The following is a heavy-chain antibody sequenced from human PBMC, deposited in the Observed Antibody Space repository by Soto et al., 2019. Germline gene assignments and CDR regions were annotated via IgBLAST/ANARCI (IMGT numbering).Heavy chain of an antibody. V-gene: IGHV3-23*01. J-gene: IGHJ4*02. CDR3: AKEAHYYDSSGYYPYYFDY. CDR1: GFTFSSYA. CDR2: ISGSCGST. D-gene: IGHD3-22*01. Sequence: PGGSLRLSCAASGFTFSSYAMSWVRQAPGKGLEWVSAISGSCGSTYYADSVKGRFTISRDNSKNTLYLQMNSLRAEDTAVYYCAKEAHYYDSSGYYPYYFDYWGQGTLVTVSS.